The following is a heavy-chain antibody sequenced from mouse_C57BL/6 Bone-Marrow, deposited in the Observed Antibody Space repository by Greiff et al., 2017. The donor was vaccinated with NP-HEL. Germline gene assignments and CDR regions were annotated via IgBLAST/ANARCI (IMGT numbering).Heavy chain of an antibody. J-gene: IGHJ4*01. Sequence: VQLQQSGAELVKPGASVKLSCKASGYTFTSYWMQWVKQRPGQGLEWIGEIDPSDSYTNYNQKFKGKATLTVDTSSSTAYMQLSSLTSEDSAVYYCARGRWLHYAMDYWGQGTSVTVAS. D-gene: IGHD2-3*01. V-gene: IGHV1-50*01. CDR3: ARGRWLHYAMDY. CDR1: GYTFTSYW. CDR2: IDPSDSYT.